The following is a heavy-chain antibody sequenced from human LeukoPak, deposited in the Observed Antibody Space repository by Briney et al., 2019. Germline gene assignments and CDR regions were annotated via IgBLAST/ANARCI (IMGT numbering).Heavy chain of an antibody. CDR3: AKDDSNIRFYS. J-gene: IGHJ5*01. CDR1: GFTFSSHG. D-gene: IGHD3-22*01. Sequence: LSGETLRLSCAASGFTFSSHGMNWVRQAPGKGLEWVSGITGSGANAYYADSVKGRFTISRDNSRNTLYLQMNSLRAEDTAVYHCAKDDSNIRFYSWGQGTLVTVSS. V-gene: IGHV3-23*01. CDR2: ITGSGANA.